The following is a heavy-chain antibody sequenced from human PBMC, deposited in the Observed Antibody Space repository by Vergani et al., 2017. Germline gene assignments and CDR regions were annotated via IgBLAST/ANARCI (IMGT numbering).Heavy chain of an antibody. CDR1: GGSFSGYY. D-gene: IGHD3-22*01. J-gene: IGHJ4*02. CDR3: ARHWGQWLLGY. CDR2: INHSGST. Sequence: QVQLQESGPGLVKPSETLSLTCAVYGGSFSGYYWSWIRQPPGKGLEWIGEINHSGSTNYNPSLKSRVTISVDTSKNQFSLTLSSVTAADTAVYYCARHWGQWLLGYWGQGTLVTVSS. V-gene: IGHV4-34*10.